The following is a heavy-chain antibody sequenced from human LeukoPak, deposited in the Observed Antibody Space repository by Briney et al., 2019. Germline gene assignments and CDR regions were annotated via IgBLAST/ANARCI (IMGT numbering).Heavy chain of an antibody. D-gene: IGHD2-2*01. CDR1: GFTFSDYY. CDR2: ISSSDSTL. V-gene: IGHV3-11*01. CDR3: ARELGYCSSTSCYYYYYGMDV. J-gene: IGHJ6*02. Sequence: GGSLRLSCAASGFTFSDYYMSWIRQAPRRGLAWVSYISSSDSTLYYADSVKGRFTISRDNAKNPLYLQMNSLRAEDTAVYYCARELGYCSSTSCYYYYYGMDVWGQGTTVTVSS.